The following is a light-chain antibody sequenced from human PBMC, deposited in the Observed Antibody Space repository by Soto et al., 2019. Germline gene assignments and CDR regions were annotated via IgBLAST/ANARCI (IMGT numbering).Light chain of an antibody. V-gene: IGKV3-15*01. CDR1: QRVNNY. Sequence: EIVMTQSPATVSVSTGERATLSCRASQRVNNYLAWYQQKPCQAPRLLVYGIFSRATGVPARFSGSGSGTEFPLTISSLQSEDSAVYYCQQHNTWPLTFGGGTRVEIQ. J-gene: IGKJ4*01. CDR3: QQHNTWPLT. CDR2: GIF.